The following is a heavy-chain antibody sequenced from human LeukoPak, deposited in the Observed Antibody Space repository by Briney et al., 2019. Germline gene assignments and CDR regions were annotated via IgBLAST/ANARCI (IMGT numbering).Heavy chain of an antibody. CDR1: GFTFNSYT. CDR3: AKEKGIYCSSIDCSPGMDV. CDR2: MSYDGSHK. V-gene: IGHV3-30*04. D-gene: IGHD2-2*01. Sequence: GGSLRLPCVASGFTFNSYTLHWVRQAPGKGLEWVAVMSYDGSHKYHADSVKGRFTFSRDNSKNTLYLQMSSLRAEDTAVYYCAKEKGIYCSSIDCSPGMDVWGQGTTVTVSS. J-gene: IGHJ6*02.